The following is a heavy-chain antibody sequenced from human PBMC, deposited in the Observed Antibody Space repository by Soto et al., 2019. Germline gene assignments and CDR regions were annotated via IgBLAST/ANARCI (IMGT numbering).Heavy chain of an antibody. CDR3: ARTPYYYDSSGDDRYYYYGMDD. J-gene: IGHJ6*02. V-gene: IGHV2-70*01. Sequence: SGPTLVNPTQTLTLTCTFSGFSLSTSGMCVSWIRQPPGKALEWLALIDWDDDKYYSTSLKTRLTISKDTSKNQVVLTMTNMDPVDTATYYCARTPYYYDSSGDDRYYYYGMDDWGQGTTVTVSS. D-gene: IGHD3-22*01. CDR2: IDWDDDK. CDR1: GFSLSTSGMC.